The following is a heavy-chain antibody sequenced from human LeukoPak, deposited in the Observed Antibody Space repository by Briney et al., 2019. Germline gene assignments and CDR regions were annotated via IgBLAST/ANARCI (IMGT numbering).Heavy chain of an antibody. CDR1: GYTFTNYG. CDR3: ARVAPTRYCSSTSCYMRDGMDV. Sequence: GASVNVSCNASGYTFTNYGISWVRQAPGQGLEWMGWISAYNGNTNYVQKLQGRVTMTTDTSTSTAYMELRSLRSDDTAVYYCARVAPTRYCSSTSCYMRDGMDVWGQGTTVTVSS. D-gene: IGHD2-2*02. CDR2: ISAYNGNT. V-gene: IGHV1-18*01. J-gene: IGHJ6*02.